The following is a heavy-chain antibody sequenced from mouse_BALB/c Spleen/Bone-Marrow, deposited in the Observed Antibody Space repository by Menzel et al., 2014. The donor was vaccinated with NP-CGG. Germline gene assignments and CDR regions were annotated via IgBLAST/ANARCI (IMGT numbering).Heavy chain of an antibody. CDR1: GYTFTSYW. Sequence: VQLQQSGTVLARPGASVKMSCKASGYTFTSYWMHWVKQRPGQGLEWIGALYPGNSDTSYNQKFKGKAKLTAVTSTSTAYMELSSLTNEDSAVYYCTRFLYGSSFYYAMDYWGQGTSVTVSS. D-gene: IGHD1-1*01. CDR2: LYPGNSDT. J-gene: IGHJ4*01. CDR3: TRFLYGSSFYYAMDY. V-gene: IGHV1-5*01.